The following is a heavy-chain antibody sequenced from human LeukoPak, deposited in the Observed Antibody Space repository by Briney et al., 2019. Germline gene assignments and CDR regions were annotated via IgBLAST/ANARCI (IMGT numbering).Heavy chain of an antibody. J-gene: IGHJ4*02. V-gene: IGHV4-59*08. CDR2: IYYSGST. CDR1: GGSISSYY. CDR3: ARQGLASVGY. D-gene: IGHD1-26*01. Sequence: SETLSLTCTVSGGSISSYYWSWIRQPPGKGLEWIGYIYYSGSTNYKPSLKSRVTISVDTSKNQFSLKLSSVTAADTAVYYCARQGLASVGYWGQGTLVTVSS.